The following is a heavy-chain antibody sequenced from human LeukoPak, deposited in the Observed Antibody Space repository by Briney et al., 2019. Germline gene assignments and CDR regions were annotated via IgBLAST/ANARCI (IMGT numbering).Heavy chain of an antibody. Sequence: PSETLSLTCTVSGGSISSSSYYWGWIRQPPGKGLEWIGSIYYSGSTYYNPSLKSRVTISVDTSKNQFSLKLTSVTAADTAVYYCARRSGNNWYYYYYGMDVWGQGTTVTVSS. CDR3: ARRSGNNWYYYYYGMDV. D-gene: IGHD1-1*01. CDR2: IYYSGST. J-gene: IGHJ6*02. V-gene: IGHV4-39*01. CDR1: GGSISSSSYY.